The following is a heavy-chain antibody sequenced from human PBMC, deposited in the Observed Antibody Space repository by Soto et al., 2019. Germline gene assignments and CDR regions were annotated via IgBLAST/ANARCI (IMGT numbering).Heavy chain of an antibody. J-gene: IGHJ5*02. V-gene: IGHV1-2*02. Sequence: ASVKVSCKASGFSFTGYYIHWLRQAPGQGLEWMGWINAHSGGAEYAQKFQGRVTLTRDTSIATAYLTLTSLTSDDTALYYCAKDLTRQLAYWLDPWGQGTQVTVSS. D-gene: IGHD6-6*01. CDR2: INAHSGGA. CDR1: GFSFTGYY. CDR3: AKDLTRQLAYWLDP.